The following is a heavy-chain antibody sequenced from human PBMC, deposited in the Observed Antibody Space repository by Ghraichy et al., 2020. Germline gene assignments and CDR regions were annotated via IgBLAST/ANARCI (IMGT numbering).Heavy chain of an antibody. CDR1: GFTFSSYA. Sequence: GGSLRLSCAASGFTFSSYAMSWVRQAPGKGLECVSSISGSGISTYYADSVKGRFTISRDNSKNTFYLQMNSLRSEETAVYYCAKVHSSGWYQVKSGPFDYWGQGILATVSS. V-gene: IGHV3-23*01. J-gene: IGHJ4*02. D-gene: IGHD6-19*01. CDR3: AKVHSSGWYQVKSGPFDY. CDR2: ISGSGIST.